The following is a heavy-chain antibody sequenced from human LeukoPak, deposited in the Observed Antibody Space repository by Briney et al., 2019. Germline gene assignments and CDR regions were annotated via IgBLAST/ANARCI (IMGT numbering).Heavy chain of an antibody. D-gene: IGHD6-13*01. J-gene: IGHJ4*02. CDR1: GFSFSDSN. CDR3: ARASVRGIAAAGGGY. V-gene: IGHV3-48*04. CDR2: ISGGSSSSATI. Sequence: GGSLRLSCAASGFSFSDSNMNWVRQAPGKGLEWISFISGGSSSSATIYYADSVKGRFTISSDNAKNSLYLQMNSLRAEDTAVYYCARASVRGIAAAGGGYWGQGTLVTVSS.